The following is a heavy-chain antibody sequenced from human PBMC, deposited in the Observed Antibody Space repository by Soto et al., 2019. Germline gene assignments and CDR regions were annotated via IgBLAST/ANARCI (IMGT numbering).Heavy chain of an antibody. V-gene: IGHV1-3*01. J-gene: IGHJ3*02. CDR2: INAGNGNT. D-gene: IGHD6-13*01. CDR1: GYTFTSYA. CDR3: ARALYSSSWYLSAFDI. Sequence: ASVKVSCKASGYTFTSYAMHWVRQAPGQRLEWMGWINAGNGNTKYSQKFQGRVTITRNTSASTAYMELSSLRSEDTAVYYCARALYSSSWYLSAFDIWGQGTMVTVS.